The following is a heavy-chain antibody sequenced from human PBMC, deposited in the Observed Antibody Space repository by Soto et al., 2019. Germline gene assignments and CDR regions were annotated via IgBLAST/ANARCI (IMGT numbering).Heavy chain of an antibody. CDR3: AREGFLLRGYSYGMDV. V-gene: IGHV3-11*06. D-gene: IGHD5-18*01. J-gene: IGHJ6*02. CDR2: ISSSSSYT. CDR1: GFTFSDYY. Sequence: GGSLRLSCAASGFTFSDYYMSWIRQAPGKGLEWVSYISSSSSYTNYADSVKGRFTISRDNAKNSLYLQMNSLRAEDTAVYYCAREGFLLRGYSYGMDVWGQGTTVTVSS.